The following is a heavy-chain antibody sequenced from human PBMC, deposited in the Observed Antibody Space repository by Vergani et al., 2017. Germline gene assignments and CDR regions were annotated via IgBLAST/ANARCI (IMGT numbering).Heavy chain of an antibody. CDR1: GFTVSSNY. J-gene: IGHJ5*02. D-gene: IGHD7-27*01. CDR2: IYGGGST. V-gene: IGHV3-53*02. CDR3: ARVLGMAWFDP. Sequence: EVQLVETGGGLIQPGGSLRLSCAASGFTVSSNYMSWVRQAPGKGLEWVSVIYGGGSTYYADSVKGRFTISRDNSKNTLYLQMNSLEAEDTAVYYCARVLGMAWFDPWGQGTLVTVSS.